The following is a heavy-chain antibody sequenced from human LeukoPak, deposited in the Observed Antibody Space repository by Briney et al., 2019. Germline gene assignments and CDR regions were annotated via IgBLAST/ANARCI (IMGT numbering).Heavy chain of an antibody. V-gene: IGHV3-30-3*01. Sequence: GRSLRLSCAASGFTFSSYAMHWVRQAPGKGLEWVAVISYDGSNKYYADSVKGRFTISRDNSKNTVYLQMNSLRGEDTAVFYCARGVVPAALGYYGMDAWGQGTTVTVSS. CDR2: ISYDGSNK. D-gene: IGHD2-2*01. CDR3: ARGVVPAALGYYGMDA. J-gene: IGHJ6*02. CDR1: GFTFSSYA.